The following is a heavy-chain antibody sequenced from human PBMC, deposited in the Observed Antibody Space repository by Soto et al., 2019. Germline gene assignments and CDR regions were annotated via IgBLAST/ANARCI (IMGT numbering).Heavy chain of an antibody. CDR2: ISGSGGST. J-gene: IGHJ3*02. D-gene: IGHD2-15*01. Sequence: EVQLLESGGGLVQPGGSLRLSCAASGFTFSSYAMSWVRQAPGKGLEWVSAISGSGGSTYYADSVKGRFTISRDNSKNTLDLQMNSLRAEDTAVYYCGKGGLFFLVVAATGDAFDIWGQGTMVTVSS. CDR1: GFTFSSYA. V-gene: IGHV3-23*01. CDR3: GKGGLFFLVVAATGDAFDI.